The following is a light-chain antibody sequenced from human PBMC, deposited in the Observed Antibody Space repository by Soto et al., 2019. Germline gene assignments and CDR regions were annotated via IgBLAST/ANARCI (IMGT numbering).Light chain of an antibody. CDR1: QSVSSSF. CDR3: QQYGGSPPT. V-gene: IGKV3-20*01. Sequence: EIVLTQSPGTLSLSPGERATLSCRASQSVSSSFLAWYQQKPGQAPRLLIYGASSRATGIPDRFSGSGSGTDCTLTISRREPEDVAVYYCQQYGGSPPTFGGGTKVEIK. J-gene: IGKJ4*01. CDR2: GAS.